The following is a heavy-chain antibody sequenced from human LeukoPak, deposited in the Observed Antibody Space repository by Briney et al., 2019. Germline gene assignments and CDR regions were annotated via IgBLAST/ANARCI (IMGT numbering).Heavy chain of an antibody. Sequence: KASGTLSLTCAVSGRSISSSNGWSWVRQPPGKGLEWIGEIYYGERTNYNPSLKSRVIISVDKSTNQSSVKLISVTAADRAVFYGARGVGSGYTDYWGQGALVTVSP. V-gene: IGHV4-4*02. D-gene: IGHD3-22*01. CDR3: ARGVGSGYTDY. CDR1: GRSISSSNG. CDR2: IYYGERT. J-gene: IGHJ4*02.